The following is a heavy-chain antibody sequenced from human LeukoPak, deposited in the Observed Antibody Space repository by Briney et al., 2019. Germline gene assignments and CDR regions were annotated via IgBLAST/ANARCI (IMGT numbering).Heavy chain of an antibody. V-gene: IGHV3-23*01. CDR3: AKDKFGRNIVVVPAAGFDP. D-gene: IGHD2-2*01. Sequence: GGSLRLSCAASGFTFSSYGMSWVRQAPGTGLEWVSAISGSGGSTYYADSVKGRFTISRDNSKNTLYLQMNSLRAEDTAVYYCAKDKFGRNIVVVPAAGFDPWGQGTLVTVSS. J-gene: IGHJ5*02. CDR2: ISGSGGST. CDR1: GFTFSSYG.